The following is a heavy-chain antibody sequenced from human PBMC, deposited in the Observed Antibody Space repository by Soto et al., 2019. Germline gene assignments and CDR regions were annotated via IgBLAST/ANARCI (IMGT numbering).Heavy chain of an antibody. CDR2: INPNSGGT. CDR3: SRYRREAFPI. Sequence: ASVKVSCKASGYTFTGYYMHWVRQAPGQGLEWMGWINPNSGGTNYAQKFQGRVTMTRDTSISTADMELSRLRSADKAVSYWSRYRREAFPIWGLSTIVIVS. V-gene: IGHV1-2*02. J-gene: IGHJ3*02. CDR1: GYTFTGYY. D-gene: IGHD1-26*01.